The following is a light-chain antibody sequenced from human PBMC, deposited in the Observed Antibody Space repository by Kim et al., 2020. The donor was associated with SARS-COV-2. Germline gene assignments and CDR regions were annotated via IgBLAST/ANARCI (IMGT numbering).Light chain of an antibody. CDR3: QQYYSYPLT. Sequence: AIRMTQSPSSFSASTGDRVTITCRASQGISSYLAWYQQKPGKPPKLLIYAASTLQSGVPSRFSGSGSGTDFTLTISCLQSEDFATYYCQQYYSYPLTFGGGTKLEI. CDR1: QGISSY. CDR2: AAS. V-gene: IGKV1-8*01. J-gene: IGKJ4*01.